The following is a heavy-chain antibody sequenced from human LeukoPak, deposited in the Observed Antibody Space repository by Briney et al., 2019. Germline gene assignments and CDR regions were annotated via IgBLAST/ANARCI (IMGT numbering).Heavy chain of an antibody. D-gene: IGHD2-21*02. CDR2: IYYSGST. V-gene: IGHV4-39*01. Sequence: SGTLSLTCTVSGGSISSSSYYWGWIRQPPGKGLEWIGSIYYSGSTYYNPSLKSRVTISVDASKNQFSLTLSSVTAADTAVYYCARHSDVGVVTAISYWGQGTLVTVSS. CDR1: GGSISSSSYY. CDR3: ARHSDVGVVTAISY. J-gene: IGHJ4*02.